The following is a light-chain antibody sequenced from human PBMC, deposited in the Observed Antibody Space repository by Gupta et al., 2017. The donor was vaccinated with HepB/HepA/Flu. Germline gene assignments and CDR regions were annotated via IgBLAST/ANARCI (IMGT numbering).Light chain of an antibody. V-gene: IGLV3-25*03. CDR1: ALPKQY. J-gene: IGLJ2*01. CDR3: QAADSSGTTHVV. Sequence: SYELTQPPSVSVSPGQTARITCSGDALPKQYAYWYQQKPGQAPVLVIYKDSERPSGSPEGLSGSSSGTTGTLTISGVQEEDEADYYCQAADSSGTTHVVFGGGTKLTVL. CDR2: KDS.